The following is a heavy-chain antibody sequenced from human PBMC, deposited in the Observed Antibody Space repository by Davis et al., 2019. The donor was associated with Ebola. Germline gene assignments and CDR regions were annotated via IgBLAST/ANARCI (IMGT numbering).Heavy chain of an antibody. CDR2: IIPIFGTS. Sequence: SVKVSCKASGGTFSSSAIGWVRQAPGQGLEWMGGIIPIFGTSNYAQKFQGRVTITADQSTNTAYMELSSLSSEDTAVYYCARGLYSSSWDNFYFYTMDVWGTGTTVTVSS. J-gene: IGHJ6*04. D-gene: IGHD6-13*01. CDR1: GGTFSSSA. CDR3: ARGLYSSSWDNFYFYTMDV. V-gene: IGHV1-69*13.